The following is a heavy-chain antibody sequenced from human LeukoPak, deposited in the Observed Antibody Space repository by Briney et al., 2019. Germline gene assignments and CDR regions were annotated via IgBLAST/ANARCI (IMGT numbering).Heavy chain of an antibody. Sequence: KPSETLSLTCTVSGYSISSGYYWGWIRQPPWKGLEWIGSIYHSGSTYYNPSLKSRVTISVDTSKNQFSLKLSSVTAADTAVYYCARIDVEMATISSEGAFDIWGQGTMVTVSS. V-gene: IGHV4-38-2*02. CDR1: GYSISSGYY. D-gene: IGHD5-24*01. CDR2: IYHSGST. CDR3: ARIDVEMATISSEGAFDI. J-gene: IGHJ3*02.